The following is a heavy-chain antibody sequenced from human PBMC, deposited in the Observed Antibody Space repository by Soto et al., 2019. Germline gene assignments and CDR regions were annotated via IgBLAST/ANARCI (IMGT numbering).Heavy chain of an antibody. J-gene: IGHJ5*02. Sequence: PSETLSLTCAVSGGSISSSNWWSWVRQPPGKGLEWIGEIYHSGSTNYNPSLKSRVTISVDKSKNQFSLKLSSVTAADTAVYYCARVTYGSGSYLNWFDPWGQGTLVTVSS. D-gene: IGHD3-10*01. CDR2: IYHSGST. CDR3: ARVTYGSGSYLNWFDP. CDR1: GGSISSSNW. V-gene: IGHV4-4*02.